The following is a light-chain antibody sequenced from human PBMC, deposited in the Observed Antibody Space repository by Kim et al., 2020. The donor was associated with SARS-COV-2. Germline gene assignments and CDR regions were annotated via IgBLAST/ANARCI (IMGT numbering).Light chain of an antibody. CDR3: CSYAGSTTYWV. J-gene: IGLJ3*02. CDR2: EDS. Sequence: SITISCLGTGSDVGSYNLVSWYQQHPGKAPKVMIYEDSKRPSGVSHRFSGYKSGNTASLTISGLQAEDEADYYCCSYAGSTTYWVLGGGTKLTVL. V-gene: IGLV2-23*01. CDR1: GSDVGSYNL.